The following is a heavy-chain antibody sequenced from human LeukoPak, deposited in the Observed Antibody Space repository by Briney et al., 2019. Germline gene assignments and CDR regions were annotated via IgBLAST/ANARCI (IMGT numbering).Heavy chain of an antibody. CDR1: GFTFSSYA. CDR3: AKDPPKRTAAASYYFDY. D-gene: IGHD6-13*01. CDR2: ISGSGGST. V-gene: IGHV3-23*01. J-gene: IGHJ4*02. Sequence: GGSLRLSCVASGFTFSSYAMSWVRQAPGKGLEWVSAISGSGGSTYYADSVKGRFTISRDNSKNTLYLQMNSLRAEDTAVYYCAKDPPKRTAAASYYFDYWGQGTLVTVSS.